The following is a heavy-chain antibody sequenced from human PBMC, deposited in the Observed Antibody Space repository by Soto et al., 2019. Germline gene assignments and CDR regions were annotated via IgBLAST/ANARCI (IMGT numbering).Heavy chain of an antibody. D-gene: IGHD5-12*01. CDR2: ISYSGST. CDR3: ARHRVPSLYDRLPGYFDY. CDR1: GGSISNSYYY. V-gene: IGHV4-39*01. J-gene: IGHJ4*02. Sequence: QLQLQESGPRLVKPSETLSLTCTVSGGSISNSYYYWAWIRQPPGKGLGWIGSISYSGSTYFKSSPKRRVPPPIDPSTSQFSLRLNSLTATDTAIYYCARHRVPSLYDRLPGYFDYWVQGTLVTVS.